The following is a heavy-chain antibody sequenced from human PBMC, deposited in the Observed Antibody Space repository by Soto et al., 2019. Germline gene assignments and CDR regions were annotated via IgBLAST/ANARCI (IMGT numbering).Heavy chain of an antibody. CDR3: ARPRHIVVVIGRGNFDY. V-gene: IGHV4-34*01. D-gene: IGHD2-21*01. J-gene: IGHJ4*02. CDR1: GGSFSGYY. CDR2: INHSGST. Sequence: QVQLQQWGAGLLKPSETLSLTCAVYGGSFSGYYWSWIRQPPGKGLEWIGEINHSGSTNYNPSLKSRVTISVDTSKNQFSLKLSSVTAADTAVYYCARPRHIVVVIGRGNFDYWGQGTLVTVSS.